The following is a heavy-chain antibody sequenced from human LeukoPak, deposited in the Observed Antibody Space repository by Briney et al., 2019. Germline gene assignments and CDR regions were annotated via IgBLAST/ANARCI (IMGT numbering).Heavy chain of an antibody. CDR2: ISAYNGNT. CDR1: GYSFTSYG. V-gene: IGHV1-18*01. CDR3: ARDPDYGGNPVDY. Sequence: GESLKISCKGSGYSFTSYGISWVRQAPGQGLEWMGWISAYNGNTNYAQKLQGRVTMTTDTPTSTAYMELRSLRSDDTAVYYCARDPDYGGNPVDYWGQGTLVTVSS. D-gene: IGHD4-23*01. J-gene: IGHJ4*02.